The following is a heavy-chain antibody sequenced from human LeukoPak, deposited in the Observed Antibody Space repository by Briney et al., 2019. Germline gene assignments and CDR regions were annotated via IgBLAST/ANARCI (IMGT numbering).Heavy chain of an antibody. J-gene: IGHJ6*03. Sequence: PGGSLRLSRAASGFTFSSYSMNWVRQAPGKGLEWVSSISSSSSYIYYADSVKGRFTISRDNAKNSLYLQMNSLRAEDTAVYYCAREEYDFWSGYEPLHYYYYMDVWGKGTTVTVSS. CDR2: ISSSSSYI. D-gene: IGHD3-3*01. CDR1: GFTFSSYS. CDR3: AREEYDFWSGYEPLHYYYYMDV. V-gene: IGHV3-21*01.